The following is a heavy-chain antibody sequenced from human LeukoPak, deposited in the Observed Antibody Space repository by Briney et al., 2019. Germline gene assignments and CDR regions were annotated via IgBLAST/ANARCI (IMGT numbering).Heavy chain of an antibody. CDR3: ARGTCSTTSCPLFDY. CDR2: ISGTSSYI. V-gene: IGHV3-21*01. D-gene: IGHD2-2*01. CDR1: GFTFSSYA. Sequence: GGSLRLSCAASGFTFSSYAMNWVRQAPGKGLEWVSSISGTSSYISYVDPLKGRFTISRDNAKNSLFLQMNGLRAEDTAVYYCARGTCSTTSCPLFDYWGQGTLVTVSS. J-gene: IGHJ4*02.